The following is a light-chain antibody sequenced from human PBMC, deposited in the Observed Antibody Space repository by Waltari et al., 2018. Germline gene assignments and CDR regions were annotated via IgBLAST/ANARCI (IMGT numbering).Light chain of an antibody. Sequence: EIVMTQSAATLYVSQGERASLSCRASQSVSINLAWYQQKPGQAPRLLIHGTSTRATGIPDRFSGSGSGTDFTLTISSLQPEDFAVYYCQQYDNWPTYTFGQGTKLEIK. CDR2: GTS. CDR1: QSVSIN. CDR3: QQYDNWPTYT. J-gene: IGKJ2*01. V-gene: IGKV3-15*01.